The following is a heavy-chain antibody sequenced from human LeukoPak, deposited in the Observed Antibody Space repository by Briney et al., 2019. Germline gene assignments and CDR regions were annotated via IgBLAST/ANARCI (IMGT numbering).Heavy chain of an antibody. D-gene: IGHD6-19*01. V-gene: IGHV1-69*13. CDR3: ARLVGIPGYSSGWYSGWDNWFDP. CDR2: IIPIFGTA. J-gene: IGHJ5*02. CDR1: GGTFSSYA. Sequence: GASVKVSCKASGGTFSSYAISWVRQAPGQGLEWMGGIIPIFGTANYAQKFQGRVTITADESTSTAYMELSSLRSEDTAVYYCARLVGIPGYSSGWYSGWDNWFDPWGQGTLVTVSS.